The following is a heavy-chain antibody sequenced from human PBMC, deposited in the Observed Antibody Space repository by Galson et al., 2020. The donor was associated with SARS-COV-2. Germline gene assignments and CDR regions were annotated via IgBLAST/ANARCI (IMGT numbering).Heavy chain of an antibody. CDR2: IHFSGNT. D-gene: IGHD1-7*01. CDR3: ARYQLLFPFDY. CDR1: NYSISSHVY. J-gene: IGHJ4*02. Sequence: ASETLSLTCTVSNYSISSHVYWGWLRHSPGRRLEWIGNIHFSGNTHYNPSLKRRVTISVDTSKNQFSLKLTSVTAADTAVYYCARYQLLFPFDYWGRGALVTVSS. V-gene: IGHV4-38-2*02.